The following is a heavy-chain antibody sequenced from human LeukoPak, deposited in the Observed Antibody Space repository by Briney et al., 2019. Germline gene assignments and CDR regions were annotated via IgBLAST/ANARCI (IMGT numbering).Heavy chain of an antibody. CDR1: GFTFSNYG. D-gene: IGHD5-18*01. CDR2: ISYGGSNK. V-gene: IGHV3-30*03. Sequence: PGGSLRLSCAASGFTFSNYGMHWVRQAPGKGLEWGAVISYGGSNKYYADSVKGRFTISRDNSKNTLYLQMNTLRAEDTAVYYCARGSGYKYGFTGRERTKSRLDYWGQGTLVTVSS. CDR3: ARGSGYKYGFTGRERTKSRLDY. J-gene: IGHJ4*02.